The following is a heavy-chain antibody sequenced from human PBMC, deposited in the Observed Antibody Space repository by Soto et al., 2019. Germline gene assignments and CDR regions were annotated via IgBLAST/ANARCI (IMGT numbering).Heavy chain of an antibody. CDR1: GGSISSYY. CDR2: IYYSGST. Sequence: SKTLALTCTVSGGSISSYYWSWIRQHPGKGLEWIGYIYYSGSTNYNPSLKSRVTISVDTSKNQFSLKLSSVTAADTAVYYCARSGIAAAQNYYYYYGMDVWGQGTTVTVSS. D-gene: IGHD6-13*01. V-gene: IGHV4-59*01. CDR3: ARSGIAAAQNYYYYYGMDV. J-gene: IGHJ6*02.